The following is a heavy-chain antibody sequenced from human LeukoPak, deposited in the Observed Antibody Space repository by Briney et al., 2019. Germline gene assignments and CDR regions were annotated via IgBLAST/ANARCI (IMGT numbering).Heavy chain of an antibody. J-gene: IGHJ4*02. D-gene: IGHD3-10*01. CDR3: AREISGGSGSLDY. CDR2: INWNGGST. V-gene: IGHV3-20*04. Sequence: PGGSLRLSCAASGFTFDDYGMSWVRQAPGKGLEWVSDINWNGGSTGYADSVKGRFTISRDNAKNAMYLQMNSLRAEDTALYYCAREISGGSGSLDYWGEGTLVTVSS. CDR1: GFTFDDYG.